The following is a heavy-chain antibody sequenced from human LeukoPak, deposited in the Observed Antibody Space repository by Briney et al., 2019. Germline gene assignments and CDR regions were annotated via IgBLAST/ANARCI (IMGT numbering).Heavy chain of an antibody. CDR3: ARLRYCSSTSCYNHYYYGMDV. D-gene: IGHD2-2*02. Sequence: SETLSLTCAVYGGSFSGYYWSWIRQPPGKGLEWIGEINHSGSTNYNPSLKSRVTISVDTSKNQFSLKLSSVTAADTAVYYCARLRYCSSTSCYNHYYYGMDVWGQGTTVTVS. CDR2: INHSGST. V-gene: IGHV4-34*01. J-gene: IGHJ6*02. CDR1: GGSFSGYY.